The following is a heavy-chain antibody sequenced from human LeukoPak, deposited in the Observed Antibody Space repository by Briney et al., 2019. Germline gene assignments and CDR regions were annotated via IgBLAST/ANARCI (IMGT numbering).Heavy chain of an antibody. J-gene: IGHJ6*02. V-gene: IGHV4-59*01. CDR2: IYYSGST. CDR1: GGSFSSYY. D-gene: IGHD2-15*01. Sequence: SETLSLTCAVYGGSFSSYYWSWIRQPPGKGLEGIGYIYYSGSTNYNPSLKSRVTISVDTSKNQFSLKLSSVTAADTAVYYCARESLGYCSGGSCYEVYYGMDVWGQGTTVTVSS. CDR3: ARESLGYCSGGSCYEVYYGMDV.